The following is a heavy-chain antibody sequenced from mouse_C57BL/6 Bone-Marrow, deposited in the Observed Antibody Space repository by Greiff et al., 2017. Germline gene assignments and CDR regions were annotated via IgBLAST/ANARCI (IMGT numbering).Heavy chain of an antibody. V-gene: IGHV1-81*01. CDR1: GYTFTSYG. D-gene: IGHD6-1*01. CDR3: ASLALWYFDV. J-gene: IGHJ1*03. CDR2: IYPSSGNT. Sequence: VQLQQSGAELARPGASVKLSCKASGYTFTSYGISWVKQSPGQGLEWIGEIYPSSGNTYYNEKFKGKATLTADNSSSTAYMELRSLPSEDSAVYCGASLALWYFDVWGTGTTVTVSS.